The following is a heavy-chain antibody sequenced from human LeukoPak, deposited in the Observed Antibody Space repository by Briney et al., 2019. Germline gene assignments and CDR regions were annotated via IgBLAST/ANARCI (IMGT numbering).Heavy chain of an antibody. D-gene: IGHD3-3*01. Sequence: SETLSLTCAVYGGSFSGYYWSWSRQPPGKGLEWIGEINHSGSTNYNPSLKSRVTISVDTSKNQFSLKLSSVTAADTAVYYCARGGIFWSGYHLPFDYWGQGTLVTVSS. V-gene: IGHV4-34*01. CDR3: ARGGIFWSGYHLPFDY. CDR2: INHSGST. CDR1: GGSFSGYY. J-gene: IGHJ4*02.